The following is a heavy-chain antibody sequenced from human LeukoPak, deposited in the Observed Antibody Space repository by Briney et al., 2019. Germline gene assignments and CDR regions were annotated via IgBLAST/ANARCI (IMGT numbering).Heavy chain of an antibody. CDR3: VPSANYYYFDY. J-gene: IGHJ4*02. CDR2: INPKSGGT. V-gene: IGHV1-2*02. Sequence: ASVTVSCKASGYTFTNYYMHWVRQGPGLGFEWMGWINPKSGGTPYPQKFQGRLTMTRDTSISTAYMELSRLGSDDTAVYYCVPSANYYYFDYWGQGTLVTVSS. D-gene: IGHD1-26*01. CDR1: GYTFTNYY.